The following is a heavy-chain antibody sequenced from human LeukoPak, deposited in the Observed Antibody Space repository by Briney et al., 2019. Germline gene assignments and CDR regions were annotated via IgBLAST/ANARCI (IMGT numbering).Heavy chain of an antibody. V-gene: IGHV3-21*04. CDR2: ISDRGDYI. CDR1: GFTFSTYS. D-gene: IGHD6-19*01. CDR3: AKTTTGYSSGRFPGWPVDY. J-gene: IGHJ4*02. Sequence: GGSLRLSCDPSGFTFSTYSMNWVRQAPGKGPEWVSSISDRGDYIHYADSVKGRFTISRDNAKNSLFLQMNSLRAEDTAVYYCAKTTTGYSSGRFPGWPVDYWGQGTLVTVSS.